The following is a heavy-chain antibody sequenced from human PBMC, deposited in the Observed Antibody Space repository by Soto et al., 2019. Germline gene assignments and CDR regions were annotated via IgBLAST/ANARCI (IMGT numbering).Heavy chain of an antibody. Sequence: LSLTCTVSGGSISSYYWSWIRQPPGKGLERIGYIYYSGSTNYNPSLKSRVTISVDTSKNQFSLKLSSVTAADTAVYYCARGWGRIFDYWGQGTLVTVSS. J-gene: IGHJ4*02. CDR2: IYYSGST. CDR1: GGSISSYY. D-gene: IGHD7-27*01. CDR3: ARGWGRIFDY. V-gene: IGHV4-59*12.